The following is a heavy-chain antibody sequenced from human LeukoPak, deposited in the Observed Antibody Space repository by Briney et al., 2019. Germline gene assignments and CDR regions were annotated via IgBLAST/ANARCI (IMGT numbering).Heavy chain of an antibody. J-gene: IGHJ4*02. CDR1: GGSISSYY. V-gene: IGHV4-59*01. D-gene: IGHD3-22*01. CDR3: ARIVVSSGYYYYY. CDR2: IYYSGST. Sequence: SETLSLTCTVSGGSISSYYWSWIRQPPGKGLEWIGYIYYSGSTNYNPSLKSRVTISVDTSKNQFSLKLSSVTAVDTAVYHCARIVVSSGYYYYYWGQGTLVTVSS.